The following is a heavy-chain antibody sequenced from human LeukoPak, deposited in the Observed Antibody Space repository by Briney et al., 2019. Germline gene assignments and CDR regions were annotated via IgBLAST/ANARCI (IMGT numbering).Heavy chain of an antibody. Sequence: SQTLSLTCAVSGGSISTGGYSWSWIRQPPGKGLEWIGYLYYSGSTHSNPSLTSRVTISVDTSKNQVSLKLSSVTAADTAVYYCASTGSTDAFDIWGQGTMVTVSS. V-gene: IGHV4-30-4*07. D-gene: IGHD3-10*01. CDR2: LYYSGST. CDR1: GGSISTGGYS. CDR3: ASTGSTDAFDI. J-gene: IGHJ3*02.